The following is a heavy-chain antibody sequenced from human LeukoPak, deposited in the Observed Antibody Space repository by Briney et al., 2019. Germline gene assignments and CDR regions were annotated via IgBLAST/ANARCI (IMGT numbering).Heavy chain of an antibody. J-gene: IGHJ4*02. V-gene: IGHV3-33*01. CDR2: VWHDGSKQ. D-gene: IGHD2-2*01. CDR1: GFIFSTFG. CDR3: ARVVGVVPVAMLDS. Sequence: GGSLILSCAASGFIFSTFGIHWVRQTPGKGLEWVAVVWHDGSKQYYADSVKGRFIVSKDNSKNTVYLQMDSLRVDDTAVYYCARVVGVVPVAMLDSWGPGTLVTVSS.